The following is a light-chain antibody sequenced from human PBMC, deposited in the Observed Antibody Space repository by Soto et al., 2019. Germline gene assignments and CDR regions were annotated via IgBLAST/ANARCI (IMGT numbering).Light chain of an antibody. V-gene: IGLV2-14*02. CDR1: NSDVGSYNL. J-gene: IGLJ2*01. Sequence: QSVLTQPASVSGSPRQSITISCTGTNSDVGSYNLVSWFQQHPGKAPKLVIYEVTKRPSGVSNRFSGSKSGNTASLTISGLQAEDEGDYYCSSYTSSNTLVFGGGTKVTVL. CDR2: EVT. CDR3: SSYTSSNTLV.